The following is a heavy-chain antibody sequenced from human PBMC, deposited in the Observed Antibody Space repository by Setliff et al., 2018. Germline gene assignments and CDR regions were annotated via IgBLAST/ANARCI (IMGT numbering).Heavy chain of an antibody. J-gene: IGHJ3*02. V-gene: IGHV1-24*01. Sequence: GASVKVSCKVSGYTLTELSMHWVRQAPGKGLEWMGGFDPEDGETIYAQKFQGRVTMTEDTSTDTAYMELSSLRSEDTAVYYCATASGSSGYLAPYAFDIWGQGTMVTVSS. CDR3: ATASGSSGYLAPYAFDI. D-gene: IGHD3-22*01. CDR1: GYTLTELS. CDR2: FDPEDGET.